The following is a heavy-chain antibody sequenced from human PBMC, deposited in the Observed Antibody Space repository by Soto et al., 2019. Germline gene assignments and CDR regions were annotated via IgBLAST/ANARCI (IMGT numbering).Heavy chain of an antibody. CDR3: AKDRTYDSSFYYVDYYYYGMDV. Sequence: GGSLRLSCAASGFTFSSYAMHWVRHAPGKGLEWVAVISYDGSNKYYADSVKGRFTISRDNSKNTLYLQMNSLRAEDTAVYYCAKDRTYDSSFYYVDYYYYGMDVCGQGTTVTVSS. V-gene: IGHV3-30-3*01. J-gene: IGHJ6*01. CDR1: GFTFSSYA. CDR2: ISYDGSNK. D-gene: IGHD3-22*01.